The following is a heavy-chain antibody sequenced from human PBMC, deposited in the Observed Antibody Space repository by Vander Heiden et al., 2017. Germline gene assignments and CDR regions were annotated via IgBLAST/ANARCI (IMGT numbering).Heavy chain of an antibody. Sequence: QVQLVQSGAEVKKPGASVKASCKASGYTFTSYGISWVRQAPGQGLEWMGWISAYNGNTNYAQKLQGRVTMTTDTSTSTAYMELRSLRSDDTAVYYCARDRTIFGVVIIGYYYYYGMDVWGQGTTVTVSS. D-gene: IGHD3-3*01. CDR1: GYTFTSYG. CDR3: ARDRTIFGVVIIGYYYYYGMDV. V-gene: IGHV1-18*01. CDR2: ISAYNGNT. J-gene: IGHJ6*02.